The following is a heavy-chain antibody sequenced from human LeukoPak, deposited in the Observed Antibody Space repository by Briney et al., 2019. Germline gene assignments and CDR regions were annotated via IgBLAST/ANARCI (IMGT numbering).Heavy chain of an antibody. CDR3: ATDREGDPSAYYLV. D-gene: IGHD3-22*01. Sequence: GGSLRLSCAASGFTVSSNYMSWVRQAPGKGLEWVSTISDNGGRTYYADSVKGRFTISRDNSKNTLFLQMNSLRAEDSAVYYCATDREGDPSAYYLVGGQGTLITVSS. CDR2: ISDNGGRT. CDR1: GFTVSSNY. J-gene: IGHJ4*02. V-gene: IGHV3-23*01.